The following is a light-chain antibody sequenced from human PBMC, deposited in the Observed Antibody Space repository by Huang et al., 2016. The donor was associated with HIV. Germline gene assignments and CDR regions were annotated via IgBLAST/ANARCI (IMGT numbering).Light chain of an antibody. CDR1: QSVSNY. J-gene: IGKJ1*01. V-gene: IGKV1-39*01. CDR2: TAS. Sequence: DIQMTQSPSSLSASVGDRVTITCRASQSVSNYLNWYQERPGKAPKLLIYTASNLQSGGPSRFSGSGSGTDFTLTISSLQPEDFATYYCQQSYSTTWTFGQGTKVEIK. CDR3: QQSYSTTWT.